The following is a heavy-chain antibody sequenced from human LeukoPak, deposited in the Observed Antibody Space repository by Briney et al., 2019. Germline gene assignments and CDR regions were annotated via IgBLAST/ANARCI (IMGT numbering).Heavy chain of an antibody. D-gene: IGHD6-13*01. J-gene: IGHJ5*02. CDR1: GGSFSAYY. CDR2: INHTGST. V-gene: IGHV4-34*01. CDR3: ASRRGYSSSWYWFDP. Sequence: PSETLSLTCAVYGGSFSAYYWSWIRQPPGKGLEWIGEINHTGSTSYNPSLKSRVTISVDTSKNQFSLKLNSVTAADTAVYYCASRRGYSSSWYWFDPWGQGTLVTVSS.